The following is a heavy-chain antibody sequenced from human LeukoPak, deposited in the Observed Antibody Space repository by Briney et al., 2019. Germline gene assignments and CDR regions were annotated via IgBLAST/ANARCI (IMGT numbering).Heavy chain of an antibody. CDR3: AREAPGRSSGYYYYY. Sequence: SVKVSCKASGGTFISYAISWVRQAPGQGLEWMGRIIPIFGTANYAQKFQGRVTITTDESTSTAYMELSSLRSEDTAVYYCAREAPGRSSGYYYYYWGQGTLVTVSS. J-gene: IGHJ4*02. CDR1: GGTFISYA. V-gene: IGHV1-69*05. D-gene: IGHD3-22*01. CDR2: IIPIFGTA.